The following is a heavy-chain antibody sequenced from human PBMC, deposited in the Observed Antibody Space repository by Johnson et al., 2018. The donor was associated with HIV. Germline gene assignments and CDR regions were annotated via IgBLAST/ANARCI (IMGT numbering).Heavy chain of an antibody. D-gene: IGHD6-19*01. J-gene: IGHJ3*02. V-gene: IGHV3-9*01. Sequence: VQLVESGGGLVQPGRSLRLSCAASGFTFDDYAMHWVRQAPGKGLEWVSGISWNSGSIGYADSVKGRFTFSRDNAKSSLYLQMNSLRVEDTAVYYCAKSDYPGIAVAGSAYDDAFDIWGQGTMVTVSS. CDR2: ISWNSGSI. CDR3: AKSDYPGIAVAGSAYDDAFDI. CDR1: GFTFDDYA.